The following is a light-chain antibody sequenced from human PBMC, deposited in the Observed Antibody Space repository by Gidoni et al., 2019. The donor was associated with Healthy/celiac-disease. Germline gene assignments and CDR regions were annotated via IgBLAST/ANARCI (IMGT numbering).Light chain of an antibody. V-gene: IGLV1-40*01. CDR3: QSYDSSLSGDWV. J-gene: IGLJ3*02. CDR2: GNS. Sequence: QSVLTQPPSVSGAPGHSVTISCTGSSSNIGAGYDVHWYQQLPGAAPKRLVYGNSKRPSGVPDRFSGSKSGTSASLAITGLQAEDEADYYCQSYDSSLSGDWVFGGGTKLTVL. CDR1: SSNIGAGYD.